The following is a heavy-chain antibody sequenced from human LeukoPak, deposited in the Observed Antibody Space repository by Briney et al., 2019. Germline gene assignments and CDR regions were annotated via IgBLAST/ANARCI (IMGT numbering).Heavy chain of an antibody. D-gene: IGHD5-12*01. J-gene: IGHJ4*02. V-gene: IGHV3-30*18. CDR1: GFTFSSYA. CDR3: AKAAVATTYGGFDY. Sequence: GGSLRLSCAASGFTFSSYAMSWVRQAPGKGLDWVAVISYDGSNKDYADSVKGRLTISRDNSKNTLYLQMNSLRPEDTAVYYCAKAAVATTYGGFDYWGQGTLVTVSS. CDR2: ISYDGSNK.